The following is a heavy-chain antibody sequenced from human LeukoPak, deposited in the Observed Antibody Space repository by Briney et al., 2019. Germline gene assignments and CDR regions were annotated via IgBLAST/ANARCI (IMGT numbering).Heavy chain of an antibody. J-gene: IGHJ5*02. Sequence: ASVKVSCKASGYTFTSYDINWVRQATGQGLEWMGCMNPNSGNTGYAQKFQGRVTMTRNTSISTAYMELSSLRSEDTAVYYCARDLGYCSSTSCHSRFDPWGQGTLVTVSS. V-gene: IGHV1-8*01. D-gene: IGHD2-2*02. CDR3: ARDLGYCSSTSCHSRFDP. CDR2: MNPNSGNT. CDR1: GYTFTSYD.